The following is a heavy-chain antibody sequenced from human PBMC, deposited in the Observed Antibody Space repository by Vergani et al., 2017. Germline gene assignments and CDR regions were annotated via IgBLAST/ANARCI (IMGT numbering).Heavy chain of an antibody. J-gene: IGHJ4*02. CDR3: ARLSKGYCSGGSCYHHDTGPYYFDY. V-gene: IGHV1-69*01. CDR1: GGTFSSYA. D-gene: IGHD2-15*01. Sequence: QVQLVQSGAEVKKPGSSVKVSCKASGGTFSSYAISWVRQAPGQGLEWMGGIIPIFGTANYAQKFQGRVTITADESTSTAYMELSSLRSGDTAVYYCARLSKGYCSGGSCYHHDTGPYYFDYWGQGTLVTVSS. CDR2: IIPIFGTA.